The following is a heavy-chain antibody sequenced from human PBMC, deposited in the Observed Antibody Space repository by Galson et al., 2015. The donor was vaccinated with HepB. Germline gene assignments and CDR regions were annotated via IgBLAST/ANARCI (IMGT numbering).Heavy chain of an antibody. J-gene: IGHJ4*02. V-gene: IGHV3-11*06. Sequence: SLRLSCAASGFTFSDYYMSWIRQTPGKGLEWVSYISSSSSYTNYADSVKGRLTISRDNAKNSLFLQMNSLRAEDTAMYYCARALPQYYYDTSGYYYFDHWGQGTLVTVAS. D-gene: IGHD3-22*01. CDR2: ISSSSSYT. CDR1: GFTFSDYY. CDR3: ARALPQYYYDTSGYYYFDH.